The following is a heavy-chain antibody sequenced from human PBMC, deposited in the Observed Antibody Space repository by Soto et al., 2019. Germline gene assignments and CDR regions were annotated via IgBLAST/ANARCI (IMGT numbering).Heavy chain of an antibody. V-gene: IGHV4-61*01. CDR1: GGSVSSGSYY. CDR2: IYYSGST. D-gene: IGHD1-20*01. J-gene: IGHJ4*02. Sequence: SATPSLTWTVSGGSVSSGSYYWSWIRQPPGKGLEWIGYIYYSGSTNYNPSLKSRVTISVDTSKNQFSLKLSSVTAADTAVYYCARGGRITGFDYWGQGTLVTVSS. CDR3: ARGGRITGFDY.